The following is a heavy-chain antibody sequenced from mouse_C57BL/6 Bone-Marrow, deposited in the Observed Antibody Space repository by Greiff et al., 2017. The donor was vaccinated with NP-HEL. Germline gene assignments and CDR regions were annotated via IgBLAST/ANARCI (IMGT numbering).Heavy chain of an antibody. V-gene: IGHV1-62-2*01. D-gene: IGHD2-1*01. CDR1: GYTFTEYT. Sequence: QVQLQQSGAELVKPGASVKLSCKASGYTFTEYTIHWVKQRSGQGLEWIGWFYPGSGSIKYNEKFKDKATLTADKSSSTVYMELSRWTAEDSAVYFWARHEIYYGNYGYYAMDYWGQGTSVTVSS. CDR2: FYPGSGSI. CDR3: ARHEIYYGNYGYYAMDY. J-gene: IGHJ4*01.